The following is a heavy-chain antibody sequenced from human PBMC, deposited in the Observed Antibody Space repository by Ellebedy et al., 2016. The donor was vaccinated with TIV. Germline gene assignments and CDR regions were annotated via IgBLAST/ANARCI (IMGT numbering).Heavy chain of an antibody. CDR1: GFTFSPYA. CDR2: IVGSGS. V-gene: IGHV3-23*01. J-gene: IGHJ4*02. D-gene: IGHD6-19*01. Sequence: PGGSLRLSCAASGFTFSPYAMSWVRQAPGKGLEWVSGIVGSGSQKYADSVKGRFTISRDNSKNTLYLQMNSLRAEDTAVYYCAKESSSGWYRNFDYWGQGTLVTVSS. CDR3: AKESSSGWYRNFDY.